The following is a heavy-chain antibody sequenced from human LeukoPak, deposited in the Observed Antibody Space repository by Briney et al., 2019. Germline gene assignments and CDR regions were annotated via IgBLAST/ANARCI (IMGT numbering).Heavy chain of an antibody. CDR2: IFHSGIT. CDR3: ARGGYCSSSSCYGDDAFDI. J-gene: IGHJ3*02. Sequence: SETLSLTCAVSGYSISSGYYWGWIRQPPGKGLEWIGSIFHSGITYYNPSLKSRLTISVDTSKNEFSLKLSSVTAADTSVYYCARGGYCSSSSCYGDDAFDIWGQGTMVTVSS. CDR1: GYSISSGYY. V-gene: IGHV4-38-2*01. D-gene: IGHD2-2*01.